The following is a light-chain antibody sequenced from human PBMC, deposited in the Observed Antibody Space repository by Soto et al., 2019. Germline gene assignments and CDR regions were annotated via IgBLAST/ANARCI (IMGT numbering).Light chain of an antibody. J-gene: IGLJ2*01. Sequence: QSALTQPPSASGSPGQSVTISCTGTSSDVGGYNYVSWYQQHPGKAPKLIIYEVNKRPSGVPARFSGSKSGNTASLTVSGLQAEDEADYYCSSHARSNHVVFGGGTKLTVL. V-gene: IGLV2-8*01. CDR1: SSDVGGYNY. CDR3: SSHARSNHVV. CDR2: EVN.